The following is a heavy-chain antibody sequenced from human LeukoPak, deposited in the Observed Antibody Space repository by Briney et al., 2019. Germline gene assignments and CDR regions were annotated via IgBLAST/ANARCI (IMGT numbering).Heavy chain of an antibody. V-gene: IGHV3-30*02. CDR3: ARSDEDYYYYYMDV. CDR2: IRYDGSNK. Sequence: GGSLRLSCAASGFTFSSYGVHWVRQAPGKGLEWVAFIRYDGSNKYYADSVKGRFTISRDNAKNSLYLQMNSLRAEDTALYYCARSDEDYYYYYMDVWGKGTTVTVSS. J-gene: IGHJ6*03. CDR1: GFTFSSYG.